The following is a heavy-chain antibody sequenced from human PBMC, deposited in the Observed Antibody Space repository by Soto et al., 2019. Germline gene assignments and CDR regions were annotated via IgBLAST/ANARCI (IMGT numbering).Heavy chain of an antibody. Sequence: ASLKVSCKASGYTFTSYAMHWGRQAPGHRLEWMGWINAGNGNTKYSQKFQGRVTITRDTSASTAYMELSSLRSEDTAVYYCARDPRYYYGSGSHTYYYYYGMDVWGQGTTVTVSS. CDR1: GYTFTSYA. CDR2: INAGNGNT. J-gene: IGHJ6*02. V-gene: IGHV1-3*01. CDR3: ARDPRYYYGSGSHTYYYYYGMDV. D-gene: IGHD3-10*01.